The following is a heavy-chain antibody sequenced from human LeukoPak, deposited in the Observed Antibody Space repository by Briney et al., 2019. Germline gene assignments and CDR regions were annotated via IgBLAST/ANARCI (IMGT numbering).Heavy chain of an antibody. CDR1: GYTFTSYY. Sequence: GASVKVSCRASGYTFTSYYIHWLRQAPGQGHEWMGMIDPNSAATTYAQEFQGRVTMTGDTSASTVYMDLSSLRSEDTAVYYCARILIRGGSYYFDYWGQGTLVTVSS. J-gene: IGHJ4*02. V-gene: IGHV1-46*01. CDR2: IDPNSAAT. CDR3: ARILIRGGSYYFDY. D-gene: IGHD2-15*01.